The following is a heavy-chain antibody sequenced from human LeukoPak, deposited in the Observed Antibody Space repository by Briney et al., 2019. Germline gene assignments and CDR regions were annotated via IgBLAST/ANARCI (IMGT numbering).Heavy chain of an antibody. V-gene: IGHV4-59*11. CDR1: GYSIGSGHY. CDR3: ARRRWFGELAFDY. D-gene: IGHD3-10*01. J-gene: IGHJ4*02. Sequence: SETLSLTCTVSGYSIGSGHYWSWIRQPPGKGLEWIGYIYYSGSTNYNPSLKSRVTISVDTSKNQFSLKLSSVTAADTVVYYCARRRWFGELAFDYWGQGTLVTVSS. CDR2: IYYSGST.